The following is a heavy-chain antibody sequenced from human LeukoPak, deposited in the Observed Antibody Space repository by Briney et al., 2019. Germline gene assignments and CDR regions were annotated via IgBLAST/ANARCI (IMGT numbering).Heavy chain of an antibody. V-gene: IGHV1-8*01. CDR1: GYTFTSYD. CDR2: MNPNSGNT. CDR3: ARGPSPYYDSSGYYFH. J-gene: IGHJ4*02. Sequence: ASVKVSCKASGYTFTSYDINWVRQATGQGLEWMGWMNPNSGNTGYAQKFQGRVTMTRNTSISTAYMELSSLRSEDTAVYYCARGPSPYYDSSGYYFHWGQGTLVTVSS. D-gene: IGHD3-22*01.